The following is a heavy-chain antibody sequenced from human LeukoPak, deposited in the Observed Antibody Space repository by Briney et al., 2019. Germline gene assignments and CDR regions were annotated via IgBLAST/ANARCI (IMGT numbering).Heavy chain of an antibody. CDR2: IYYSGST. CDR1: GGSISSSSYY. D-gene: IGHD3-22*01. V-gene: IGHV4-39*01. CDR3: ARIRSYYDSSGYLERDFDY. Sequence: PSGTLSLTCTVSGGSISSSSYYWGWIRQPPGKGLEWIGSIYYSGSTYYNPSLKSRVTISVDTSKNQFSLKLSSVTAADTAVYYCARIRSYYDSSGYLERDFDYWGQGTLVTVSS. J-gene: IGHJ4*02.